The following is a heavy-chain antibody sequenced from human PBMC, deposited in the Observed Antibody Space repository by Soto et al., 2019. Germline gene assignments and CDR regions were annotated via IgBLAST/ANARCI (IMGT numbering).Heavy chain of an antibody. V-gene: IGHV3-11*01. CDR1: GFTFSDYY. CDR3: ARDLVAVSGGVYSSSSGGYFFDF. Sequence: QVQLVESGGGLVKPGGSLRLSCAASGFTFSDYYMSWIRQAPGKGLEWVSYISNSGSTLYYADSMKGRFTFSRDNAKNSLYLQINSLRSEDTAVYYCARDLVAVSGGVYSSSSGGYFFDFWGQGTLVTVSS. J-gene: IGHJ4*02. D-gene: IGHD6-6*01. CDR2: ISNSGSTL.